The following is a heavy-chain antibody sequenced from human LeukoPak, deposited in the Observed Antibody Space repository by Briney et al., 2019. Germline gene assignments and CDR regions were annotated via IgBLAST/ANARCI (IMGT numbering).Heavy chain of an antibody. CDR2: ISSSGSTI. V-gene: IGHV3-11*01. Sequence: PGGSLRLSCAASGFTFSDYYMNWIRQAPGKGLEWVSYISSSGSTIYYADSVKGRFTISRDNAKNSLYLQMNSLRAEDTAVYYCARALGYCSSTSYYPNYYYDYYMDVWGKGTTVTVSS. CDR3: ARALGYCSSTSYYPNYYYDYYMDV. CDR1: GFTFSDYY. D-gene: IGHD2-2*01. J-gene: IGHJ6*03.